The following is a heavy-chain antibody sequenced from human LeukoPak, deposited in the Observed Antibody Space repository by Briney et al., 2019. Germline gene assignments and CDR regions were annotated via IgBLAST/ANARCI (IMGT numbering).Heavy chain of an antibody. Sequence: GGSLRLSCAASGFTCSSYGMHWVRQAPGKGLEWVAVISYDGSNKYYADSVKGRFTISRDNSKNTLYLQMNSLRAEDTAVYYCAKAAWSLVYREDYWGQGTLVTVSS. D-gene: IGHD6-6*01. CDR2: ISYDGSNK. V-gene: IGHV3-30*18. J-gene: IGHJ4*02. CDR3: AKAAWSLVYREDY. CDR1: GFTCSSYG.